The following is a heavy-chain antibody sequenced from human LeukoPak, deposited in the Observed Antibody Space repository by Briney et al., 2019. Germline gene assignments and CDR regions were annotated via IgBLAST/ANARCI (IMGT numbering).Heavy chain of an antibody. CDR3: VKVPFDP. Sequence: GGSLRLSCAASGFTFSTYGMHWVRQAPGKGLEWVAVISEDGNNKYYGDSVKGRFTISGDNSKNTLYLQMNTLRGEDTAVYYCVKVPFDPWGQGTLVTVSS. J-gene: IGHJ5*02. CDR2: ISEDGNNK. V-gene: IGHV3-30*18. CDR1: GFTFSTYG.